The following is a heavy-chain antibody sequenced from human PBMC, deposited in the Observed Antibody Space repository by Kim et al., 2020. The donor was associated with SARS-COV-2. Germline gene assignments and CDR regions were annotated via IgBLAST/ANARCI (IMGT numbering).Heavy chain of an antibody. J-gene: IGHJ4*02. Sequence: GGSLRLSCAASGFTFSSYSMNWVRQAPGKGLEWVSSISSSSSYIYYADSVKGRFTISRDNAKNSLYLQMNSLRAEDTAVYYCARVAYDSSGYYYVLDYWGQGTLVTVSS. D-gene: IGHD3-22*01. CDR1: GFTFSSYS. V-gene: IGHV3-21*04. CDR3: ARVAYDSSGYYYVLDY. CDR2: ISSSSSYI.